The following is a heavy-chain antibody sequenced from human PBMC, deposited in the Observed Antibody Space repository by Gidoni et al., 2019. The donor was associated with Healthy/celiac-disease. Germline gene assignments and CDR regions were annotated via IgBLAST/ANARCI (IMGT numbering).Heavy chain of an antibody. CDR2: INSDGSST. CDR1: GFTFSSYW. V-gene: IGHV3-74*01. D-gene: IGHD3-3*01. J-gene: IGHJ4*02. CDR3: ARSPPITIFGDHDY. Sequence: EVQLVESGGGLVQPGGSLRLSCAASGFTFSSYWMHWVRQAPGKGLVWVSRINSDGSSTSYADSVKGRFTISRDNAKNTLYLQMNSLRAEDTAVYYCARSPPITIFGDHDYWGQGTLVTVSS.